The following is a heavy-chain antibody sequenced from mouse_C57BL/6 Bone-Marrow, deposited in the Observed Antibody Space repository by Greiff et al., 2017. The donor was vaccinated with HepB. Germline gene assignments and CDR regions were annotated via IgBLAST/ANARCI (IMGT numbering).Heavy chain of an antibody. Sequence: EVMLVESGGGLVQPGGSLKLSCAASGFTFSDYYMYWVRQTPEKRLEWVAYISNGGGSTYYPNTLKGRFTISRDNAKNTLYLQLSRLKSEDTAMYYCARHDDGYYPAWFAYWGQGTRVTVSA. V-gene: IGHV5-12*01. D-gene: IGHD2-3*01. CDR1: GFTFSDYY. CDR2: ISNGGGST. CDR3: ARHDDGYYPAWFAY. J-gene: IGHJ3*01.